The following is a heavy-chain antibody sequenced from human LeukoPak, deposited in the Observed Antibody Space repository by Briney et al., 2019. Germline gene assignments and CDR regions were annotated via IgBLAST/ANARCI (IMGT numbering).Heavy chain of an antibody. Sequence: PSETLSLTCTVSGGSISSGGYYWSWIRQHPGKGLEWIGYIYYSGSTYYNPTLKSRVTISVDTSKNQFSLKLSSVTAADTAVYYCARGDYGDYVFDYWGQGTLVTVSS. V-gene: IGHV4-31*03. J-gene: IGHJ4*02. CDR2: IYYSGST. CDR1: GGSISSGGYY. CDR3: ARGDYGDYVFDY. D-gene: IGHD4-17*01.